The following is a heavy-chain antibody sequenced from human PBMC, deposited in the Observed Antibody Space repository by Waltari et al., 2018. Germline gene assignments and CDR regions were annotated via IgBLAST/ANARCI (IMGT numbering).Heavy chain of an antibody. Sequence: QVQLVQSGAEVKKPGASVKVSCKASGYTFTSYAMHWVRQAPGQRLEWMGWINAGKGNTKYSPQFQGRVTITRDTSASTDYMELSSLRSEGTAVYYCARDREDYDFWRGYYVIVYFDLWGRGTLVTVSS. V-gene: IGHV1-3*01. CDR2: INAGKGNT. CDR1: GYTFTSYA. J-gene: IGHJ2*01. CDR3: ARDREDYDFWRGYYVIVYFDL. D-gene: IGHD3-3*01.